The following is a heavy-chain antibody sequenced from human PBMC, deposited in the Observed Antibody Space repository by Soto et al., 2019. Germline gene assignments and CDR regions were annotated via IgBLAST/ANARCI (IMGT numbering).Heavy chain of an antibody. D-gene: IGHD5-12*01. Sequence: QVQLQESGPGLVKPSETLSLTCTVSRGSIISYYWSWIRQPPGKGLEWIGYIYYSGSTNYNPSLKIRVPISLDTSKNQFSLKLSSVTAADTAVYYCAIHGGRHGYKYVDYWGQGTLVTVSS. CDR1: RGSIISYY. V-gene: IGHV4-59*08. J-gene: IGHJ4*02. CDR3: AIHGGRHGYKYVDY. CDR2: IYYSGST.